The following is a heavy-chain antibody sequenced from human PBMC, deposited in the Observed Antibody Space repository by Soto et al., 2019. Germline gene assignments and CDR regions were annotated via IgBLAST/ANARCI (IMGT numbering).Heavy chain of an antibody. CDR1: GYNFIGQY. D-gene: IGHD1-20*01. J-gene: IGHJ4*01. Sequence: CKASGYNFIGQYIHWVRQAPGQGLEWMGIINPSGGSTTYAQKFQGRVVMTSDASTSTVYVELSSLTSEDTAIYLCARLFVVHNTFPFWLGFFDFWGRGTLV. CDR3: ARLFVVHNTFPFWLGFFDF. V-gene: IGHV1-46*01. CDR2: INPSGGST.